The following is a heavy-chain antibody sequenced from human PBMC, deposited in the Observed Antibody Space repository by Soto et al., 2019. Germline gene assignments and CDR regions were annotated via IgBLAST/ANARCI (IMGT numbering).Heavy chain of an antibody. CDR1: GFTFSGSA. J-gene: IGHJ6*02. D-gene: IGHD2-2*01. CDR2: IRSKANSYAT. V-gene: IGHV3-73*02. Sequence: EVQLVESGGGLVQPGGSLKLSCAASGFTFSGSAMHWVRQASGKGLEWVGRIRSKANSYATAYAASVKGRFTISRDDSKNTAYLQMNSLKTEDTAVYYCTRHSDQLVSQNYYYGMDVWGQGNTVTVSS. CDR3: TRHSDQLVSQNYYYGMDV.